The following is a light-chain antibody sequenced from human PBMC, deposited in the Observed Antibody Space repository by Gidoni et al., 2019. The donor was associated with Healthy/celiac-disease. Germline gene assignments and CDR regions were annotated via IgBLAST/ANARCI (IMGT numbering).Light chain of an antibody. CDR2: GAS. J-gene: IGKJ4*01. Sequence: EIVMTQSPATLSVSPGERVTRSCRASLSVSSNLAWYQQKPGQAPRLLIYGASTRATCIPAMFSCSGSGTEFTLTISSLQSEDFAVYYCQQYNNWPSLTFGGGTKVEIK. CDR1: LSVSSN. CDR3: QQYNNWPSLT. V-gene: IGKV3-15*01.